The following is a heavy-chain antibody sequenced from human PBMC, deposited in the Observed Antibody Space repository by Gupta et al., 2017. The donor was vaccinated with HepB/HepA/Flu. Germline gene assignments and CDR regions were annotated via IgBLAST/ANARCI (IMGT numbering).Heavy chain of an antibody. J-gene: IGHJ3*02. CDR2: ISRHGIVT. CDR3: AYNSTGTAFDI. Sequence: FDTGGGMVQTGGSLRLSCAVSAFYFNRHPMNWVPLAPGKGLEWVSSISRHGIVTYYAATEQGRFTLSRDNSQNTLLLQMSSLEADDTAIYYCAYNSTGTAFDIWGQGTMVTVSS. V-gene: IGHV3-23*01. CDR1: AFYFNRHP. D-gene: IGHD2-8*02.